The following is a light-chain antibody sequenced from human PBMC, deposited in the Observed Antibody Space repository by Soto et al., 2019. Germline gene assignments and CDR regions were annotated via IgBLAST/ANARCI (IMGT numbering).Light chain of an antibody. CDR3: SSYTSSSLV. CDR2: DVS. J-gene: IGLJ2*01. V-gene: IGLV2-14*01. Sequence: QSALTQPAPVSGSPGQSITISCTGTSSDVGGYNYVSWYQQHPGKAPKLMIYDVSNRPSGVSNRFSGSKSGNTASLTISGLQAEDEADYYCSSYTSSSLVFGGGTKLTVL. CDR1: SSDVGGYNY.